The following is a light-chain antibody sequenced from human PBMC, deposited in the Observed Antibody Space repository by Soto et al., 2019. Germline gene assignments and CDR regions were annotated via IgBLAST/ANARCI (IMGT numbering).Light chain of an antibody. CDR1: QTVSSSF. V-gene: IGKV3-20*01. J-gene: IGKJ1*01. CDR3: QQYGSPPVT. Sequence: EIVLTQSPGTLSLSPGEGATLSCRASQTVSSSFLAWYQQKAGQAPRLLIYGASSRATGIPDRVSGSGSGTDFTLTITRREPEDFAVYYCQQYGSPPVTFGQGTKVDI. CDR2: GAS.